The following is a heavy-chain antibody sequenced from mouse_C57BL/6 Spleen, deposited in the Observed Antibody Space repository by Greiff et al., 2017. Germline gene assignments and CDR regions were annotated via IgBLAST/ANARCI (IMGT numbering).Heavy chain of an antibody. CDR2: IDPSDSYT. J-gene: IGHJ3*01. D-gene: IGHD2-3*01. Sequence: QVQLQQPGAELVMPGASVKLSCKASGYTFTSYWMHWVKQRPGQGLEWIGEIDPSDSYTNYNQKFKGKSTVTVDKSSSTAYMQLSSLTSEDSAVYYFATIYDGYYVGLFAYWGQGTLVTVSA. V-gene: IGHV1-69*01. CDR3: ATIYDGYYVGLFAY. CDR1: GYTFTSYW.